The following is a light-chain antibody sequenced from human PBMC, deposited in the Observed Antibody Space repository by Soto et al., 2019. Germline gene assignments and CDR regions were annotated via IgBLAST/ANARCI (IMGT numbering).Light chain of an antibody. J-gene: IGKJ3*01. Sequence: IQLTQSPSSLSASVGDRVTITCRASQGISTHLAWYQQKPGKAPNLLIYDASTLQSGVPSTFSGSASGTDYTLTISSLQPEDFATYYCQQVGSFPFTFGPGTKVDI. CDR3: QQVGSFPFT. CDR1: QGISTH. CDR2: DAS. V-gene: IGKV1-9*01.